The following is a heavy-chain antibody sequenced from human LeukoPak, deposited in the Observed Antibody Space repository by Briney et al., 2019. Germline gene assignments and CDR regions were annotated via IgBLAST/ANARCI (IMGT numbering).Heavy chain of an antibody. CDR3: AKSLRLPYFYLYYTLDV. CDR1: GFTFDDFA. Sequence: PGGSLRLSCAVSGFTFDDFAIHWVRQAPGKGLEWVGLMNWDSDTTYYGGSVQGRFAISRDHSRRSLFLQMNSLRPGDTALYFCAKSLRLPYFYLYYTLDVWGRGTTVTV. J-gene: IGHJ6*02. V-gene: IGHV3-43*02. CDR2: MNWDSDTT.